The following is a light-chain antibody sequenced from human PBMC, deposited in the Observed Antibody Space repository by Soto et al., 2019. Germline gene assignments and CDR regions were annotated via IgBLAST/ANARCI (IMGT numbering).Light chain of an antibody. Sequence: DIQMTQSPSTLSASVGDRVTITCRASQTVSSWLAWYQQKPGKAPKLLIYDASNLESGVPSRFSGSASGTEFTLTISSLQPDDSATYYCQRYNSYPETFGQGNKVEIK. V-gene: IGKV1-5*01. CDR1: QTVSSW. CDR2: DAS. J-gene: IGKJ1*01. CDR3: QRYNSYPET.